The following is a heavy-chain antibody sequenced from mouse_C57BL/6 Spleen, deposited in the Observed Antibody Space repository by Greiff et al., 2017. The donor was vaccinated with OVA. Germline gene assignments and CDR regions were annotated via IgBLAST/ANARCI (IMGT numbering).Heavy chain of an antibody. CDR1: GYSITSGYY. CDR3: ASGSSSFDY. J-gene: IGHJ2*01. CDR2: ISYDGSN. D-gene: IGHD1-3*01. V-gene: IGHV3-6*01. Sequence: VQLKESGPGLVKPSQSLSLTCSVTGYSITSGYYWNWIRQFPGNKLEWMGYISYDGSNNYNPSLKNRISITRDTSKNQFFLKLNSVTTEDTATYYCASGSSSFDYWGQGTTLTVSS.